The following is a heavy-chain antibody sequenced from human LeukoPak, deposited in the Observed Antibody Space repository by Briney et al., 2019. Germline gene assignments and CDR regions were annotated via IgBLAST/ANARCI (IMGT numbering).Heavy chain of an antibody. CDR1: GGSISSYY. CDR2: IYYSGST. D-gene: IGHD4-17*01. CDR3: ARDMGGDLDY. Sequence: SKTLSLTCTVSGGSISSYYWTWIRQPPGKGLEWIGYIYYSGSTNYNPSLKGRVTISVDTSKNQFSLKLSSVTAADTAVYYCARDMGGDLDYWGQGTLVTVSS. V-gene: IGHV4-59*01. J-gene: IGHJ4*02.